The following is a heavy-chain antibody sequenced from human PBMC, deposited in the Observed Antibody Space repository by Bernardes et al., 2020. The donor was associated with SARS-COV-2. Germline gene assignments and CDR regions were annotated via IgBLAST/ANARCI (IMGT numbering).Heavy chain of an antibody. J-gene: IGHJ5*02. D-gene: IGHD2-2*02. CDR2: ISAYNGNT. Sequence: ASVKVSCKASGYTFTSYGISWVRQAPGQGLEWMGLISAYNGNTNYAQKLQGRVTMTTDTSTSTAYMDLRSLRSDDTAVYYCARDLRIYCSSTSCYRQIDPWGQGTLVTVSS. CDR3: ARDLRIYCSSTSCYRQIDP. CDR1: GYTFTSYG. V-gene: IGHV1-18*01.